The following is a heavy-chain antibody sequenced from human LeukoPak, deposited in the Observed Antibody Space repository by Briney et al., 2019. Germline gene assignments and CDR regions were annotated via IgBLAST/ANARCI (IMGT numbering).Heavy chain of an antibody. CDR3: ARRNDQYYFDY. V-gene: IGHV4-34*01. Sequence: PSETLSLTCAVYGGSFSGYYWSWIRQPPGKGLEWIGSIYYSGTTYYNPSLKSRVTISVDTSKNQFSLKLRSVTAADTAVYYCARRNDQYYFDYWGQGTLVTVSS. J-gene: IGHJ4*02. CDR2: IYYSGTT. D-gene: IGHD1-1*01. CDR1: GGSFSGYY.